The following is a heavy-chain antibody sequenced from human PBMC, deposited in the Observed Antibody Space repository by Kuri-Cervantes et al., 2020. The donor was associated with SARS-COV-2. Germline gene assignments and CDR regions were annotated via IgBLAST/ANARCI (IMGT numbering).Heavy chain of an antibody. CDR2: ISGGST. D-gene: IGHD3-22*01. Sequence: GGSLRLSCAASGFTVSSNEMSWVRQAPGKGLEWVSSISGGSTYYADSRKGRFTISRHNSKNTLYLQMNSLRAEDTAVYYCARDGNYYDSSGPRDIWGQGTMVT. V-gene: IGHV3-38-3*01. CDR1: GFTVSSNE. J-gene: IGHJ3*02. CDR3: ARDGNYYDSSGPRDI.